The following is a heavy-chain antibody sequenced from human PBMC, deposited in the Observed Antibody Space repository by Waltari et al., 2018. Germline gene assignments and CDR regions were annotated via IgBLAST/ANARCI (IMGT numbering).Heavy chain of an antibody. V-gene: IGHV4-59*01. CDR3: ARDTGGWYFDV. Sequence: QVHLQESGPGLVKPSETLSLTCTVPGSSTSLFSWAWIRQPPGKRLEWIGHMSYSGNSKYNPSLTSRVKISLDKSRDQVTLTLASVNAADTAMYYCARDTGGWYFDVGGRGTPVTVSS. CDR1: GSSTSLFS. J-gene: IGHJ2*01. D-gene: IGHD3-10*01. CDR2: MSYSGNS.